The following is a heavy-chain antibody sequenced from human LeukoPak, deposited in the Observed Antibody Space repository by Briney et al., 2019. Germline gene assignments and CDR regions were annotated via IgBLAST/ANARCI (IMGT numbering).Heavy chain of an antibody. CDR3: ARAINNYGDYGLGY. D-gene: IGHD4-17*01. V-gene: IGHV3-48*01. CDR1: GFTFSSYS. CDR2: ISSSSSTI. Sequence: PGGSLRLSCAASGFTFSSYSMNWVRQAPGKGLEWVSYISSSSSTIYYADSVKGRFTISRDNAKNSLYLQMNSLRAEDTAVYYCARAINNYGDYGLGYWGQGTLVTVSS. J-gene: IGHJ4*02.